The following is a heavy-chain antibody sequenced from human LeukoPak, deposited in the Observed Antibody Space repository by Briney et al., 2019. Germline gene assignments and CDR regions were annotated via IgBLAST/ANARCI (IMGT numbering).Heavy chain of an antibody. D-gene: IGHD2-2*01. Sequence: GGSLRLSCAASGFSFSPYWMSWVRQGPGKGLDWVASINPDGSGTSYVDSVKGRFTISRDNAQNSLYLQMNSLRAEDTAVYYCAKGYCSSASCANRADYWGQGTLVTVSS. J-gene: IGHJ4*02. CDR3: AKGYCSSASCANRADY. CDR1: GFSFSPYW. V-gene: IGHV3-7*03. CDR2: INPDGSGT.